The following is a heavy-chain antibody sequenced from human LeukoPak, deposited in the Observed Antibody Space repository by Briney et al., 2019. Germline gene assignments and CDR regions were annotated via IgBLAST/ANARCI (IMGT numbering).Heavy chain of an antibody. CDR2: IYYSGST. CDR1: GGSISSSSYY. Sequence: SETLSLTCTVSGGSISSSSYYWGWIRQPPGKGLEWIGSIYYSGSTYYNPSLKSRVTISVDTSKNQLSLKLSSVTAADTAVYYCARRLYVKGWYFDLWGRGTLVTVSS. D-gene: IGHD2-8*01. J-gene: IGHJ2*01. V-gene: IGHV4-39*01. CDR3: ARRLYVKGWYFDL.